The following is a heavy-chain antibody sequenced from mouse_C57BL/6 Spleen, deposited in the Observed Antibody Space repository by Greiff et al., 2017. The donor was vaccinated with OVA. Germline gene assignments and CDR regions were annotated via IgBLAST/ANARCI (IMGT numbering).Heavy chain of an antibody. V-gene: IGHV6-3*01. CDR2: IRLKSDNYAT. D-gene: IGHD1-1*01. CDR3: SSYGSGYFDY. Sequence: EVQVVESGGGLVQPGGSMKLSCVASGFTFSNYWMNWVRQSPEKGLEWVAQIRLKSDNYATHYAESVKGRFTISRDDSKSSVYLQMNNLRAEDTGIYYCSSYGSGYFDYWGQGTTLTVSS. J-gene: IGHJ2*01. CDR1: GFTFSNYW.